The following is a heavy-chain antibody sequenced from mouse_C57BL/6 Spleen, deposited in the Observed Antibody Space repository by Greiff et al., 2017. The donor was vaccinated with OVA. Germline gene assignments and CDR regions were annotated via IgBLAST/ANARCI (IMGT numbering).Heavy chain of an antibody. D-gene: IGHD4-1*01. CDR3: ARSPGTYAMDY. J-gene: IGHJ4*01. CDR1: GYAFSSSW. CDR2: IYPGDGDT. Sequence: VQLQQSGPELVKPGASVKISCKASGYAFSSSWMNWVKQRPGKGLEWIGRIYPGDGDTNYNGKFKGKATLTADKSSSTAYMQLSSLTSEDSAVYFCARSPGTYAMDYWGQGTSVTVSS. V-gene: IGHV1-82*01.